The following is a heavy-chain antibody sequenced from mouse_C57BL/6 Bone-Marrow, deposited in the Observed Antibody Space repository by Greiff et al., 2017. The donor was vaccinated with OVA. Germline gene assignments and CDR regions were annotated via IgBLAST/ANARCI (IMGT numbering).Heavy chain of an antibody. Sequence: VQLVESGAELARPGASVKLSCKASGYTFTSYGISWVKQRTGQGLEWIGEIYPRSGNTYYNEKFKGKATLTADKSSSTAYMELRSLTSEDSAVYFCARYSSGYVAWFAYWGQGTLVTVSA. J-gene: IGHJ3*01. D-gene: IGHD3-2*02. CDR1: GYTFTSYG. CDR3: ARYSSGYVAWFAY. V-gene: IGHV1-81*01. CDR2: IYPRSGNT.